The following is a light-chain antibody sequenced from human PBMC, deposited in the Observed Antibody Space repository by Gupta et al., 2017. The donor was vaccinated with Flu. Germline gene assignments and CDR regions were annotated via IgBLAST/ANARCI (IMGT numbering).Light chain of an antibody. J-gene: IGKJ2*01. CDR1: ASLLHSSGFTY. Sequence: ISCWSSASLLHSSGFTYFDWYLQKPEQSLQLLIYLTSIRAPGVPFRFSARRSGTDFPMNITRVEAEDVGIYYYMQSLHPYTFGPGTQVEI. CDR3: MQSLHPYT. CDR2: LTS. V-gene: IGKV2-28*01.